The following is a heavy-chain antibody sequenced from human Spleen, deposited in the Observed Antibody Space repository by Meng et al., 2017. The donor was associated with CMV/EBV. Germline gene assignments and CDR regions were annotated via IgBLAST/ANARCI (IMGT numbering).Heavy chain of an antibody. J-gene: IGHJ5*02. D-gene: IGHD1-26*01. CDR3: ARDARHGSRNWLDP. V-gene: IGHV1-69*05. Sequence: SVKVSCKASGGTFSSYAISWVRQAPGQGLEWMGGIIPIFGTANYAQKFQGRVTITTDESTSTAYMELSSLRSEDTAVYYCARDARHGSRNWLDPWGQGTLVTVSS. CDR1: GGTFSSYA. CDR2: IIPIFGTA.